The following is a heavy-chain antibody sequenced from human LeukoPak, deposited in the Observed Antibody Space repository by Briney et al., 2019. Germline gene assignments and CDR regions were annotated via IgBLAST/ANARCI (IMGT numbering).Heavy chain of an antibody. D-gene: IGHD3-22*01. CDR2: IYYSGST. V-gene: IGHV4-31*03. J-gene: IGHJ4*02. Sequence: SGTLCLTCTASGVSISSGGNNWSGIRPHPGQRLDWVAYIYYSGSTYYNPSLKSRVTISVDTSKNQFSLKLSSVTAADTAVYYCARDSYYYDSSGYYDWGQGTLVTVSS. CDR3: ARDSYYYDSSGYYD. CDR1: GVSISSGGNN.